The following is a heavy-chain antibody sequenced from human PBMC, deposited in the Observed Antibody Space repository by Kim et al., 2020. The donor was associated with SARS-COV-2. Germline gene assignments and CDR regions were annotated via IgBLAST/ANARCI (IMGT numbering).Heavy chain of an antibody. CDR2: IYYSGST. Sequence: SETLSLTCTVSGGSISSYYWSWIRQPPGKGLEWIGYIYYSGSTNYNPSLKSRVTISVDTSKNQFSLKLSSVTAADTAVYYCARDNWNYYYYGMDVWGQGTTVTVSS. D-gene: IGHD1-20*01. J-gene: IGHJ6*02. CDR3: ARDNWNYYYYGMDV. V-gene: IGHV4-59*13. CDR1: GGSISSYY.